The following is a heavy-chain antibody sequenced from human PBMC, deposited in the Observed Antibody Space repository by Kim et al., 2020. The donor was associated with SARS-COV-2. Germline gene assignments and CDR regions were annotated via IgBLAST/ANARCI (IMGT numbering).Heavy chain of an antibody. Sequence: GGSLRLSCAASGFTFSSYAMHWVRQAPGKGLEWVAVISYDGSNKYYADSVKGRFTISRDNSKNTLYLQMNSLRAEDTAVYYCARGENYYGSGKFIDYWGQGTLVTVSS. CDR1: GFTFSSYA. V-gene: IGHV3-30*04. CDR2: ISYDGSNK. J-gene: IGHJ4*02. D-gene: IGHD3-10*01. CDR3: ARGENYYGSGKFIDY.